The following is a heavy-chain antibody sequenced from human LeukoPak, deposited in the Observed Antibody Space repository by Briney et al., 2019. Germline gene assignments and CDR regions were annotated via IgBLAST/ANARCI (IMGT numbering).Heavy chain of an antibody. V-gene: IGHV1-69*05. CDR1: GGTFSSYT. D-gene: IGHD6-13*01. CDR3: ARSVTAAGSKSGLFDY. CDR2: IIPIFGTA. J-gene: IGHJ4*02. Sequence: ASVKVSCKASGGTFSSYTISWVRQAPGQGLEWMGGIIPIFGTANYAQKFQGRVTITTDESTSTAYMELSSLRSEDTAVYYCARSVTAAGSKSGLFDYWGQGTLVTVSS.